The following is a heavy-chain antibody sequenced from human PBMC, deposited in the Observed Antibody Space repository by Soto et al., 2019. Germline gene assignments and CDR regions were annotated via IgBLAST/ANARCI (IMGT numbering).Heavy chain of an antibody. CDR2: IMPVFHTT. CDR3: ATATISPVSATLYHYGMDV. Sequence: QVQLVQSGAEVKKPGSSVKVSCQASGGTFNNFAFTWVRQAPGQGLEWLGGIMPVFHTTNIAQTFQDRITVTTDDFTTTVYMEMTSLIYDDTAVYYCATATISPVSATLYHYGMDVCGQGTTITVSS. CDR1: GGTFNNFA. D-gene: IGHD6-25*01. J-gene: IGHJ6*02. V-gene: IGHV1-69*01.